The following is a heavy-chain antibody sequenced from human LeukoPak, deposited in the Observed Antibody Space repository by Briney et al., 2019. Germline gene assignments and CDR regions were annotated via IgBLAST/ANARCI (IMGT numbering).Heavy chain of an antibody. D-gene: IGHD2-2*01. Sequence: PSETLSLTCTVSGGSISSGDYYWSWIRQPPGKGLEWIGYIYHSGSTNYNPSLKSRVTISLDTSKNQFSLKLSSVTPADTAVYYCARDGVVPSVMVWDWFDPWGQGTLVTVSS. CDR3: ARDGVVPSVMVWDWFDP. V-gene: IGHV4-61*08. J-gene: IGHJ5*02. CDR1: GGSISSGDYY. CDR2: IYHSGST.